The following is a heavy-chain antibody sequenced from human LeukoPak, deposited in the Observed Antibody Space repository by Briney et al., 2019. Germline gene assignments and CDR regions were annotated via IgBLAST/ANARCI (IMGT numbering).Heavy chain of an antibody. D-gene: IGHD3-16*02. Sequence: SETLSLTCTVSGGSISSYYWSWIRQPPGKGLEWIGYIYYSGSTNYNPSLKSRVTISVDTSKNQFSLKLSSVTAADTAVYYCARAKPVGDDYVWGSYLQSHPKRNYFDYWGQGTLVTVSS. CDR2: IYYSGST. CDR3: ARAKPVGDDYVWGSYLQSHPKRNYFDY. CDR1: GGSISSYY. J-gene: IGHJ4*02. V-gene: IGHV4-59*01.